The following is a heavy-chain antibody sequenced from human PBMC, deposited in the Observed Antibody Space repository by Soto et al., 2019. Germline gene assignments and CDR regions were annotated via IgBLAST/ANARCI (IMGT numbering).Heavy chain of an antibody. V-gene: IGHV3-53*04. CDR1: GFTVSSNY. J-gene: IGHJ5*02. Sequence: GGSLRLSCAASGFTVSSNYMSWVRQAPGKGLEWVSVIYSGGSTYYADSVKGRFTISRHNSKNTLYLQMNSLRAEDTAVYYCARIGVSLAAAGTFWFDPWGQGTLVTVSS. D-gene: IGHD6-13*01. CDR3: ARIGVSLAAAGTFWFDP. CDR2: IYSGGST.